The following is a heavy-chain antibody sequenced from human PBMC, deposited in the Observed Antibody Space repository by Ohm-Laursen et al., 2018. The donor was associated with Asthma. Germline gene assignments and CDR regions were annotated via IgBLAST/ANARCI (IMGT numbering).Heavy chain of an antibody. Sequence: GSLRLSCTAPGYTFSRYSIHWVRQIPGKGLEGVASISTASSFIYYADSVRGRFTTSRDNARNSVYLQMNSLRAEDTALYYCARIGPEWELPGREYSLHHWGEGTLVTVSS. CDR2: ISTASSFI. CDR1: GYTFSRYS. V-gene: IGHV3-21*01. CDR3: ARIGPEWELPGREYSLHH. J-gene: IGHJ1*01. D-gene: IGHD1-26*01.